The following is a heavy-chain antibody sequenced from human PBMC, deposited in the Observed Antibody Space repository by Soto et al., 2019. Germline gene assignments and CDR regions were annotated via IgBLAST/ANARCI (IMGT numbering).Heavy chain of an antibody. CDR1: GGSISSYY. J-gene: IGHJ4*02. CDR3: ASGYCSGGSCYPIDY. CDR2: IYYSGST. Sequence: QVQLQESGPGLVKPSETLSLTCTVSGGSISSYYWSWIRQPPGKGLEWIGYIYYSGSTNYNPSLRRRVTPSVDQSKRQFSLKRSSVTAADTAVYYCASGYCSGGSCYPIDYWGQGTLGTVSS. V-gene: IGHV4-59*01. D-gene: IGHD2-15*01.